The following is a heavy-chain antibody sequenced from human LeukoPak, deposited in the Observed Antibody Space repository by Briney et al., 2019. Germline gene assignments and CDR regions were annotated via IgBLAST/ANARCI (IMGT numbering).Heavy chain of an antibody. J-gene: IGHJ4*02. CDR3: ARGQIVVVPAAMYY. Sequence: GGSLRLSCAASGFTFSSYAMHWVRQAPGKGLERVAVISYDGSNKYYADSVKGRFTISRDNSKNTLYLQMNSLRAEDTAVYYCARGQIVVVPAAMYYWGQGNLVTVSS. CDR2: ISYDGSNK. V-gene: IGHV3-30-3*01. CDR1: GFTFSSYA. D-gene: IGHD2-2*01.